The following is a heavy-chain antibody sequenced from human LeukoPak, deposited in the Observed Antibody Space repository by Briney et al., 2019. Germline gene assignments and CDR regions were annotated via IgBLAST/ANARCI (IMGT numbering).Heavy chain of an antibody. CDR1: GFSFSSYS. D-gene: IGHD6-19*01. J-gene: IGHJ4*02. CDR3: ASAHTGYSSGWNDY. CDR2: ISSSSSYI. Sequence: GGSLRLSCAASGFSFSSYSMNWVRQAPGKGLEWVSSISSSSSYIYYADSVKVRFTISRDNAKNSLYLQMNSLRAEDTAVYYCASAHTGYSSGWNDYWGQGTLVTVSS. V-gene: IGHV3-21*01.